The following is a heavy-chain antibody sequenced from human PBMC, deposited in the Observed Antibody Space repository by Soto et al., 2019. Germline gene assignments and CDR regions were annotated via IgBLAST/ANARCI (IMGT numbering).Heavy chain of an antibody. Sequence: GGSLRLSCAASGFTFSSYALSWVRQAPGKGLEWVSSVSPSGDSYYADSVKGRFTISRDNSKNTVYLQMNSLKAEDSALYYCARSGGYSWLPYWGQGTLVTVSS. CDR1: GFTFSSYA. D-gene: IGHD1-26*01. J-gene: IGHJ4*02. CDR2: VSPSGDS. CDR3: ARSGGYSWLPY. V-gene: IGHV3-23*01.